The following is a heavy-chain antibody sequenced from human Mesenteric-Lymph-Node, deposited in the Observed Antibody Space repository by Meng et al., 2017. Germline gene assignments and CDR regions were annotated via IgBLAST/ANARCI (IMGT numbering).Heavy chain of an antibody. Sequence: ASVKVSCKASGYTFTGYYMHWGRQAPGQGLEWMGRINPNSGGTNKEQKFQGRVTMTRDKSISTAYVGLSRLRADDTAGYYCARVVVWFGELLYWGQSGYFDYWGQGTLVTVSS. CDR1: GYTFTGYY. V-gene: IGHV1-2*06. J-gene: IGHJ4*02. CDR2: INPNSGGT. D-gene: IGHD3-10*01. CDR3: ARVVVWFGELLYWGQSGYFDY.